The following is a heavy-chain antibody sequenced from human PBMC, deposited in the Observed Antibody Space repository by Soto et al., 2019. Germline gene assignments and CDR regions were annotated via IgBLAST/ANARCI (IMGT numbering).Heavy chain of an antibody. CDR2: IYYSGST. J-gene: IGHJ4*02. CDR1: GGSISSGGYY. CDR3: ARQTITFGGVAFDY. V-gene: IGHV4-31*03. Sequence: PSETLSLTCTVSGGSISSGGYYWSWIRQRPGKGLEWIGYIYYSGSTYYNPSLKSRVTISVDTSKNQFSLKLSSVTAADTAVYYCARQTITFGGVAFDYWGQGTLVTVSS. D-gene: IGHD3-16*01.